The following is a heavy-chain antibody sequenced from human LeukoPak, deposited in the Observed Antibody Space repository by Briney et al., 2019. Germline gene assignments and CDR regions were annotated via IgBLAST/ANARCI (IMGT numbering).Heavy chain of an antibody. Sequence: ASVKVSCKASGGTFSSYAISWVRQAPGQGLEWMGRIIPIFGTANYAQKFQGRVTITTDESTSTVYMELSSLRSEDTAVYYCARGYDTECHFDYWGQGTLVTVSS. CDR1: GGTFSSYA. CDR3: ARGYDTECHFDY. D-gene: IGHD3-3*01. CDR2: IIPIFGTA. J-gene: IGHJ4*02. V-gene: IGHV1-69*05.